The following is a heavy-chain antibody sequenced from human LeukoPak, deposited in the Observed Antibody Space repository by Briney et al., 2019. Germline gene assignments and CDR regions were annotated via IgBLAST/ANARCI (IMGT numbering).Heavy chain of an antibody. Sequence: SETLSLTCTVSGGSISSYYWSWIRQPPGKGLEWIGEINHSGSTNYNPSLKSRVTISVDTSKNQFSLKLSSVTAADTAVYYCARMPLSDYYGMDVWGQGTTVTVSS. V-gene: IGHV4-34*01. CDR2: INHSGST. D-gene: IGHD2-2*01. J-gene: IGHJ6*02. CDR1: GGSISSYY. CDR3: ARMPLSDYYGMDV.